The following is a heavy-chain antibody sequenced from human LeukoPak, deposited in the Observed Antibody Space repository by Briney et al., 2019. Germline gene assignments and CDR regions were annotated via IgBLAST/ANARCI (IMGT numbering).Heavy chain of an antibody. Sequence: ASVKVSCKASGYTFTSYDINWVRQATGQGLEWMGWMNPNSGNTGYAQKFQGRVTMTRNTSISTAYMELSSLRSEDTAVYYCARKPEQRDYGSGRGKLYNWFDPWGQGTLVTVSS. D-gene: IGHD3-10*01. V-gene: IGHV1-8*01. CDR3: ARKPEQRDYGSGRGKLYNWFDP. CDR1: GYTFTSYD. J-gene: IGHJ5*02. CDR2: MNPNSGNT.